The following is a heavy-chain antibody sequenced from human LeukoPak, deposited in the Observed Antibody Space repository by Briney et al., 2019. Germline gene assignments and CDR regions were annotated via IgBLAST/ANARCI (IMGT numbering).Heavy chain of an antibody. Sequence: PGGSLRLSCAASGFTVSSNYMSWVRQAPGKGLEWVANIKQDGSEKYYVDSVKGRFTISRDNAKNSLYLQMNSLRAEDTAVYYCARAAVPRPPLPGPYYYFDYWGQGTLVTVSS. CDR2: IKQDGSEK. D-gene: IGHD2-2*01. J-gene: IGHJ4*02. V-gene: IGHV3-7*01. CDR3: ARAAVPRPPLPGPYYYFDY. CDR1: GFTVSSNY.